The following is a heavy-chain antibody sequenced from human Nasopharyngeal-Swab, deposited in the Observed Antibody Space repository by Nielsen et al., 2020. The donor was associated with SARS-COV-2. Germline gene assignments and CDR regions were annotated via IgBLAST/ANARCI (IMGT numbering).Heavy chain of an antibody. CDR3: ARGVLGWYGRPGPLDTDY. V-gene: IGHV4-39*07. CDR2: IYYSGST. J-gene: IGHJ4*02. Sequence: GSLRLSCTVSGGSISSSSYYWGWIRQPPGKGLEWIGSIYYSGSTYYNPSLKSRVTISVDTSKNQFSLKLSSVTAADTAVYYCARGVLGWYGRPGPLDTDYWGQGTLVTVSS. D-gene: IGHD6-19*01. CDR1: GGSISSSSYY.